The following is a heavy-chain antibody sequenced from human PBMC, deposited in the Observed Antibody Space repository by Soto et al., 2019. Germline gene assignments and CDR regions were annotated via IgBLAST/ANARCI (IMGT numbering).Heavy chain of an antibody. CDR3: ATMNGYFEY. Sequence: GSLKLSFADSGFRFSSYSMSLVRQTPGKGLEWVAAITATGDRTYYADSVTGRFTISRDNSKKTHYLQMTSLRAEDKAMYYCATMNGYFEYWGQGTPVTVSS. V-gene: IGHV3-23*01. D-gene: IGHD3-22*01. CDR2: ITATGDRT. J-gene: IGHJ4*02. CDR1: GFRFSSYS.